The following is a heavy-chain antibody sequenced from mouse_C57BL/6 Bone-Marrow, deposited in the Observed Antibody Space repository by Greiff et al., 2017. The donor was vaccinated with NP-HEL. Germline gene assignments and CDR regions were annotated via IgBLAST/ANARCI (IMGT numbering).Heavy chain of an antibody. D-gene: IGHD2-4*01. CDR2: IYWDDDK. Sequence: QVQLKESGPGILQSSQTLSLTCSFSGFSLSTSGMGVSWIRQPSGKGLEWLAHIYWDDDKRYNPSLKSRLTISKDTSGNQVFLKITSVDTADTATYYCARRGLRQGGYAMDYWGQGTSVTVSS. CDR3: ARRGLRQGGYAMDY. J-gene: IGHJ4*01. CDR1: GFSLSTSGMG. V-gene: IGHV8-12*01.